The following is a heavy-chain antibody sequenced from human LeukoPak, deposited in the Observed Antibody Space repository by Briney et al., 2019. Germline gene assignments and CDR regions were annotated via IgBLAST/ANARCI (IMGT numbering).Heavy chain of an antibody. CDR1: RFTLRRYV. V-gene: IGHV3-23*01. CDR3: AKYVATGIARYFDP. Sequence: PGRSLRPSSVASRFTLRRYVMNCVPQTPRKRLERVSAISARGETPDKADSVRGRSTNYKDNSKTTPYVQMNSLTAEDTAIYYCAKYVATGIARYFDPWGQGTLVTVSS. J-gene: IGHJ5*02. D-gene: IGHD6-13*01. CDR2: ISARGETP.